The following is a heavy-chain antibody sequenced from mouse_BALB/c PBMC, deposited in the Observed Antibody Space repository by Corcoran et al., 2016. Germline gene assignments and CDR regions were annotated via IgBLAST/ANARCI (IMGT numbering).Heavy chain of an antibody. CDR3: ARRGYYGSDFDY. Sequence: VQLQQSGAELMKPGASVKISCKATGYPFSNYWIEWVKQRPGHGLEGIGEILPGSGNTNYNEKFKGKATFTADTSSNTAYMQLSSLTSEDSAVYYCARRGYYGSDFDYWGQGTTLTVSS. V-gene: IGHV1-9*01. CDR2: ILPGSGNT. D-gene: IGHD2-1*01. J-gene: IGHJ2*01. CDR1: GYPFSNYW.